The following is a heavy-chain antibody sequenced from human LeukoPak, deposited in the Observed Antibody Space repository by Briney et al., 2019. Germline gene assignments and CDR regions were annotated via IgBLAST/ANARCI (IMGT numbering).Heavy chain of an antibody. J-gene: IGHJ4*02. CDR1: GFTFSSYA. CDR3: AKPAYYSDSGSFPTQYYFDY. V-gene: IGHV3-23*01. Sequence: GGSLRLSCAASGFTFSSYAMSWVRQAPGKGLEWVSAISGSGGSTYYADSVKGRFTISRDSSKNTLYLQMSSLRADDTALFYCAKPAYYSDSGSFPTQYYFDYWGQGTLVTVSS. D-gene: IGHD3-10*01. CDR2: ISGSGGST.